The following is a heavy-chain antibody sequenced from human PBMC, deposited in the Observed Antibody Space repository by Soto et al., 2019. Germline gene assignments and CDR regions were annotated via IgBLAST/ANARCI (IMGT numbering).Heavy chain of an antibody. Sequence: GGSLRLSCAASGFTFSSYSMNWVRQAPGKGLEWVSSISSSSSYIYYADSVKGRFTISRDNAKNSLYLQMNSLRAEDTAVYYCARGGDIVVVVATPGYYYYMDVWGKGTTVTVSS. CDR2: ISSSSSYI. V-gene: IGHV3-21*01. CDR3: ARGGDIVVVVATPGYYYYMDV. J-gene: IGHJ6*03. CDR1: GFTFSSYS. D-gene: IGHD2-15*01.